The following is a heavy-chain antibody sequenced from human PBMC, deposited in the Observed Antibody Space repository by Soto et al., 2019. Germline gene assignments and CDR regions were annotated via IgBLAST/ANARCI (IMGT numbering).Heavy chain of an antibody. CDR2: IFANDEK. D-gene: IGHD1-26*01. J-gene: IGHJ4*02. V-gene: IGHV2-26*01. CDR1: GFSLSDARMG. CDR3: ARMVRLVGATFYFDY. Sequence: QVTLKESGPALVKPTEPLTLTCTVSGFSLSDARMGVAWIRQPPGKALDWLAHIFANDEKSYNPSLRSRLTISKDTSKSQVVLILTNMDPVDTATYYCARMVRLVGATFYFDYWGQGTLVTVSS.